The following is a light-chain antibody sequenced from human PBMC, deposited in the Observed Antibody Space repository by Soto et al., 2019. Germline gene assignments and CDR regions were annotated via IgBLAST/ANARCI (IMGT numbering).Light chain of an antibody. CDR2: NVY. CDR3: NSYTSASTYV. Sequence: QSVLTQPASVSGSPGQSNTIFCTGTSSDIGIYNFVSWYQQHPGKAPKLMIYNVYSRPSGVSSRFSGSKSGNTASLTISWLQAEDEADYYCNSYTSASTYVFGTGTKVTVL. V-gene: IGLV2-14*03. CDR1: SSDIGIYNF. J-gene: IGLJ1*01.